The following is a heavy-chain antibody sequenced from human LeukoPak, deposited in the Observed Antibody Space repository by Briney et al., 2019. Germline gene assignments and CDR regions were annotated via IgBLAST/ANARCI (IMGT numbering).Heavy chain of an antibody. CDR1: GFTFSSYE. CDR2: ISSSGSNI. Sequence: GGSLRLSCAASGFTFSSYEMNWVRQAPGKGLEWVSYISSSGSNIKYADSVKGRFTISRDNSKNTLYLQMNSLRAEDTAVYYCAKDMRTGPGEKGYWGQGTLVTVSP. J-gene: IGHJ4*02. D-gene: IGHD3/OR15-3a*01. V-gene: IGHV3-48*03. CDR3: AKDMRTGPGEKGY.